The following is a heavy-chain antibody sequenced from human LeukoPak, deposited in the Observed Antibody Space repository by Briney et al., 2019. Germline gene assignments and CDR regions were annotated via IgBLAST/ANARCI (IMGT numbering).Heavy chain of an antibody. CDR3: ASSIAAAGIGQNTFDI. D-gene: IGHD6-13*01. CDR1: GYKFTTYW. CDR2: IYPGDSE. Sequence: GESLKISCKGSGYKFTTYWIGWVRQMPGKGLEWMGIIYPGDSENSPSFQGHVTFSADKSISTAYLQWSSLKASDTAIYYCASSIAAAGIGQNTFDIWGQGTVVAVSS. J-gene: IGHJ3*02. V-gene: IGHV5-51*01.